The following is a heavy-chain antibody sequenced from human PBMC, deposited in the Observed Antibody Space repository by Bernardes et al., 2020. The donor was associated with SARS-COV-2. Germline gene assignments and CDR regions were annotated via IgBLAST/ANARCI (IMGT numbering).Heavy chain of an antibody. CDR1: GVSLSGYH. V-gene: IGHV4-34*01. J-gene: IGHJ6*02. CDR2: VTHSGVT. D-gene: IGHD5-18*01. Sequence: SETLYLTCAVYGVSLSGYHWSWIRQPPGKGLEWIGEVTHSGVTDYNPSLRSRLTISVDTSNTQLSLKLRSVTAADTAVYYCARGRRGYTYGYGPNYTGLDVWGQGTTVTVSS. CDR3: ARGRRGYTYGYGPNYTGLDV.